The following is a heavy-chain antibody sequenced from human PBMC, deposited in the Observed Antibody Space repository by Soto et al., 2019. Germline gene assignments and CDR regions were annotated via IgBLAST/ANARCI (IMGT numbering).Heavy chain of an antibody. D-gene: IGHD3-22*01. J-gene: IGHJ4*02. CDR2: ISSSSSYI. CDR1: GFTISSYS. Sequence: GGSLRLSCAASGFTISSYSMNWVRQAPGKGLEWVSSISSSSSYIYYADSVKGRFTISRDNAKNSLYLQMNSLRAEDTAVYYCARDPADYDSSGYDYWGQGTLVTVSS. CDR3: ARDPADYDSSGYDY. V-gene: IGHV3-21*01.